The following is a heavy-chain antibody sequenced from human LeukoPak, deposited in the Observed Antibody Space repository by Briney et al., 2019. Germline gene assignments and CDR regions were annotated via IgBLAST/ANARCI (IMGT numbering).Heavy chain of an antibody. CDR1: GFTFSSYG. J-gene: IGHJ4*02. V-gene: IGHV3-30*03. Sequence: GGSLRLSCAASGFTFSSYGMHWGRQAPGKGLEWVAVISYDGSNKYYADSVKGRFTISRDNSKNTLYLQMNSLRAEDTAVYYCARGGYSYGYGFDYWGQGTLVTVSS. D-gene: IGHD5-18*01. CDR3: ARGGYSYGYGFDY. CDR2: ISYDGSNK.